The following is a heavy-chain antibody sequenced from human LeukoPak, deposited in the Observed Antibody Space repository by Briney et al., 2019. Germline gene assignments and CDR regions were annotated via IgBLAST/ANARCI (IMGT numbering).Heavy chain of an antibody. J-gene: IGHJ4*02. CDR1: GYTFTSYD. Sequence: ASVKVSCKASGYTFTSYDINWVRQATGQGLEWMGWMNLNSGNTGYAQKFQGRVTMTRNTSISTAYMELSSLRSEDTAVYYCARDIAVAAQGDYWGQGTLVTVSS. D-gene: IGHD6-19*01. V-gene: IGHV1-8*01. CDR2: MNLNSGNT. CDR3: ARDIAVAAQGDY.